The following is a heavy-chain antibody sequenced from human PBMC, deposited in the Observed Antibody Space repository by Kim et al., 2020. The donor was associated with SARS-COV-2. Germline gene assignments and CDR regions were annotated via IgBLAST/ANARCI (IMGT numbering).Heavy chain of an antibody. J-gene: IGHJ5*02. V-gene: IGHV3-74*01. Sequence: GGSLRLSCAASGFTFRSYWMHWVRQAPGKGLVWVSRINSDWSSTSYADSVKGRFTISRDNAKNTLFLQMNSLRVEDTAVYYCVRDNWNGLAWFDPWGQGTLVTVSS. CDR3: VRDNWNGLAWFDP. CDR1: GFTFRSYW. D-gene: IGHD1-20*01. CDR2: INSDWSST.